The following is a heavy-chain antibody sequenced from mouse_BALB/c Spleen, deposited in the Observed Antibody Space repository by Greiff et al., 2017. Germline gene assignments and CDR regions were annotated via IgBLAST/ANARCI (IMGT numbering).Heavy chain of an antibody. CDR1: GYTFTSYT. CDR2: INPSSGYT. Sequence: QVQLKESGAELARPGASVKMSCKASGYTFTSYTMHWVKQRPGQGLEWIGYINPSSGYTNYNQKFKDKATLTADKSSSTAYMQLSRLTSEDSAVYYCARAAPEEDYDAMDDWGQGTSVTVSS. V-gene: IGHV1-4*01. J-gene: IGHJ4*01. CDR3: ARAAPEEDYDAMDD.